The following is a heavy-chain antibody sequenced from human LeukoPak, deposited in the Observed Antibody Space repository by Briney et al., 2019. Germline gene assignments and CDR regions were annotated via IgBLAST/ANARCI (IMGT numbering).Heavy chain of an antibody. V-gene: IGHV4-34*01. D-gene: IGHD3-22*01. J-gene: IGHJ1*01. CDR1: GGSFSGYY. Sequence: SETLSLTCAVYGGSFSGYYWSWIRQPPGKGLEWIGEINHSGSTNYNPSLKSRVTISVDTSKNQFSLKLSSVTAADTAVYYCARGMYYYDSSGYLPRAEYFQHWGQGTLVTVSS. CDR2: INHSGST. CDR3: ARGMYYYDSSGYLPRAEYFQH.